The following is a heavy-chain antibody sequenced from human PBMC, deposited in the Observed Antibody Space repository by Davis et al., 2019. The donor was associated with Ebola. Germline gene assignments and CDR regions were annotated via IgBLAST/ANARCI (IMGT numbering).Heavy chain of an antibody. D-gene: IGHD5-12*01. J-gene: IGHJ3*02. CDR3: ARDAHDYDAFDI. CDR1: GFTFSSYG. V-gene: IGHV3-33*01. Sequence: PGGSLRPSCAASGFTFSSYGMHWVRKAPGKGLEWVAVIWYDGSKKYYADSVKGRFTISIDNSKNNLYLQMNSLRAEDTAVYYCARDAHDYDAFDIWGQGTMVTVSS. CDR2: IWYDGSKK.